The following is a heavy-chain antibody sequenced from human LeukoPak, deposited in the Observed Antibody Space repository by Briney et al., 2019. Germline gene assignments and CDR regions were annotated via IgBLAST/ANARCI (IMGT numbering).Heavy chain of an antibody. CDR1: GFTFSSYS. D-gene: IGHD6-19*01. Sequence: PGGSLRLSCAASGFTFSSYSMNWVRQAPGKGLEWVSYISAGSSTIYYADSVKGRFTISRDNSKNTLYLQMNSLRAEDTAVYYCAKGSQQWLASGVYYYYYGMDVWGQGTTVTVSS. CDR2: ISAGSSTI. CDR3: AKGSQQWLASGVYYYYYGMDV. J-gene: IGHJ6*02. V-gene: IGHV3-48*01.